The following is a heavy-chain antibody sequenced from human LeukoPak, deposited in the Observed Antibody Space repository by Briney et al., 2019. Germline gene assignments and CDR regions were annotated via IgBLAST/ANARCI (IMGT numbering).Heavy chain of an antibody. D-gene: IGHD6-19*01. CDR2: ISWNSGAM. V-gene: IGHV3-9*03. Sequence: GGSLRLSCVASGFSFDDYAIHWVRQAPGKGLEWVSSISWNSGAMGYAGSVKGRFTISRDNAKNSVYLQMNSLRAEDMALYYCAKDKEQWLVLYVFEIWGQGTMVTVSS. CDR3: AKDKEQWLVLYVFEI. CDR1: GFSFDDYA. J-gene: IGHJ3*02.